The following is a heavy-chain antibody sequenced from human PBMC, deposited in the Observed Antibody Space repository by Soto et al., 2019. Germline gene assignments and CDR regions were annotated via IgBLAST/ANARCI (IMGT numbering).Heavy chain of an antibody. J-gene: IGHJ4*02. Sequence: QVQLQESGPGLVKTSETLSVTCTVSGGSVSNGNYYWSWIRQPPGKGLEWIGYIHTTGSTNYNPSXTSXVXKSADRSRNQFSLKVNSVTAADTAVYYGARGWDAGYWGQGTLVTVSS. V-gene: IGHV4-61*01. CDR2: IHTTGST. D-gene: IGHD6-19*01. CDR1: GGSVSNGNYY. CDR3: ARGWDAGY.